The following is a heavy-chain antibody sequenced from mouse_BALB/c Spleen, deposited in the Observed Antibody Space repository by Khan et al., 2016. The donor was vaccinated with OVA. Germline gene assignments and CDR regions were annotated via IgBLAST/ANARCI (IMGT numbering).Heavy chain of an antibody. CDR2: IDPFNGST. Sequence: LQQSGPELMKPGASVKISCKASGYSFTTYYIHWVKQSHGKSLEWIGYIDPFNGSTTYNQKFKGKATLTVDKSSSTAYMHLSSLTSEDSAVEYCARHGTSSWFAYWGQGTLVTVSA. V-gene: IGHV1S135*01. CDR3: ARHGTSSWFAY. CDR1: GYSFTTYY. J-gene: IGHJ3*01. D-gene: IGHD1-1*01.